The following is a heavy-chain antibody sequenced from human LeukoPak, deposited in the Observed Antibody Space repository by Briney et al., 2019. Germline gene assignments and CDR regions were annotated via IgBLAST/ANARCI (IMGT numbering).Heavy chain of an antibody. CDR1: GYTLTELS. CDR3: ATVSGGIVVVPAAIWFDP. D-gene: IGHD2-2*01. CDR2: FDPEDGET. J-gene: IGHJ5*02. Sequence: ASVKVSCKGSGYTLTELSMHWVRQAPGKGLEWMGGFDPEDGETIYAQKFQGRVTMTEDTSTDTAYMELSSLRSEDTAVYYCATVSGGIVVVPAAIWFDPWGQGTLVTVSS. V-gene: IGHV1-24*01.